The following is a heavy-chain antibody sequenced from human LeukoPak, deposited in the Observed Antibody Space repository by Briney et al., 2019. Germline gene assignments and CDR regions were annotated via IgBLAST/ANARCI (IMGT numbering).Heavy chain of an antibody. V-gene: IGHV4-59*08. Sequence: SETLSLTCSVYAGSIVGVYWSWGRQPPGKGLEWIGYIYYTGRTNYNPSLKSRVTMFVDMTTNQFSLRLSSALAAAAAVYYCARHSAYSISSPFYYWGQGTQVTVSS. CDR2: IYYTGRT. CDR3: ARHSAYSISSPFYY. J-gene: IGHJ4*02. D-gene: IGHD6-6*01. CDR1: AGSIVGVY.